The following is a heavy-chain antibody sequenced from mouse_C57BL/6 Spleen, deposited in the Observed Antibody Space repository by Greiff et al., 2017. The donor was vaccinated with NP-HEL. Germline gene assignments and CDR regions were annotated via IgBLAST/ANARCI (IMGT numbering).Heavy chain of an antibody. CDR2: ISDGGSYT. CDR1: GFTFSSYA. CDR3: ARFYYSNYRYAMDY. D-gene: IGHD2-5*01. Sequence: EVMLVESGGGLVKPGGSLKLSCAASGFTFSSYAMSWVRQTPEKRLEWVATISDGGSYTYYPDNVKGRFTISRDNAKNNLYLQMSHLKSEDTAMYYCARFYYSNYRYAMDYWGQGTSVTVSS. V-gene: IGHV5-4*03. J-gene: IGHJ4*01.